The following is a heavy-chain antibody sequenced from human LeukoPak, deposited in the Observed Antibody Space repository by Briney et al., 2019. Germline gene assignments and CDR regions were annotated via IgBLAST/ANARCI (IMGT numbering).Heavy chain of an antibody. J-gene: IGHJ4*02. D-gene: IGHD3-10*01. CDR1: GFTFSSYS. CDR2: ISSSSSYI. Sequence: GGSLRLSCAASGFTFSSYSMNWVRQAPGKGLEWVSSISSSSSYIYYADSVKGRFTISRDNAKNSLYLQMNSLRAEDTAVYYCANVWFGELFSDWGQGTLVTVSS. V-gene: IGHV3-21*01. CDR3: ANVWFGELFSD.